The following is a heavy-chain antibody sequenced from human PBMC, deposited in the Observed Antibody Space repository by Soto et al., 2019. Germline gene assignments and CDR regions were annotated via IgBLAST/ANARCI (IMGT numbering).Heavy chain of an antibody. D-gene: IGHD3-22*01. J-gene: IGHJ6*02. CDR1: GGTFSSYA. CDR3: AREYDSSGYRSGMDV. Sequence: GASVKVSCKASGGTFSSYAISWVRQAPGQGLEWMGGIIPIFGTANYAQKFQGRVTITADESTSTAYMALSSLRSEDTAVYYCAREYDSSGYRSGMDVWGQGTTVTVSS. CDR2: IIPIFGTA. V-gene: IGHV1-69*13.